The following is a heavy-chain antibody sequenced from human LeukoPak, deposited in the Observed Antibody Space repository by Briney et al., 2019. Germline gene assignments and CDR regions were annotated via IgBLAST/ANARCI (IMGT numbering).Heavy chain of an antibody. Sequence: AGGSLRLSCAASGFTFSSYGMHWVRQAPGKGLEWVAFIRYDGSNKYYADSVKGRFTISRDNTKNTLYLQMNSLRAEDTAVYYCASREGSQGYFDYWGQGTLVTVSS. CDR1: GFTFSSYG. CDR2: IRYDGSNK. CDR3: ASREGSQGYFDY. V-gene: IGHV3-30*02. J-gene: IGHJ4*02.